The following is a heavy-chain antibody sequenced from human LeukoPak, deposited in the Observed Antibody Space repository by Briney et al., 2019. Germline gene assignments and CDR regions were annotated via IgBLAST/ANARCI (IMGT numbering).Heavy chain of an antibody. Sequence: GGSLRLSCAASGFTFSTYWMSWVRQALGKRLEWVANIKQDGSEEYYVDTVKGRFTISRDNAKNSLYLQMNSLRAEDTAVYYCARGGGRDGYNYPGFYGYWGQGTLLTVSS. V-gene: IGHV3-7*01. CDR3: ARGGGRDGYNYPGFYGY. J-gene: IGHJ4*02. CDR2: IKQDGSEE. CDR1: GFTFSTYW. D-gene: IGHD5-24*01.